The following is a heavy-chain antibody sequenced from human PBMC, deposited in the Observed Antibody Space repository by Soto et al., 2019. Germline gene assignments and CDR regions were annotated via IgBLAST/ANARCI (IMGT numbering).Heavy chain of an antibody. Sequence: SETLSLTCAVSGYSISSGYYWGWIRQPPGKGLEWIGSIYHSGSTYYNPSLKSRVTISVDTSKNQFSLKLSSVTAADTAVYYCARVVRGGSGYSAPYWFDYWGQGTLVTVSS. CDR1: GYSISSGYY. D-gene: IGHD3-22*01. V-gene: IGHV4-38-2*01. J-gene: IGHJ4*02. CDR3: ARVVRGGSGYSAPYWFDY. CDR2: IYHSGST.